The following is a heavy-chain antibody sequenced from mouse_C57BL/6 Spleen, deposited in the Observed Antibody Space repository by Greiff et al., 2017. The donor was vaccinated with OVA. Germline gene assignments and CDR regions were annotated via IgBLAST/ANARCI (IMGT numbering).Heavy chain of an antibody. Sequence: VQLQESGAELARPGASVKLSCKASGYTFPSYGISWVKQSTGQGLEWIGEIYPRSGNTYYHEKFKGKATLTADKSSSTAYMELRSLTSEDSAVYFCARAAQGRDYYAMDYWGQGTSVTVSS. CDR3: ARAAQGRDYYAMDY. CDR2: IYPRSGNT. CDR1: GYTFPSYG. D-gene: IGHD3-2*02. V-gene: IGHV1-81*01. J-gene: IGHJ4*01.